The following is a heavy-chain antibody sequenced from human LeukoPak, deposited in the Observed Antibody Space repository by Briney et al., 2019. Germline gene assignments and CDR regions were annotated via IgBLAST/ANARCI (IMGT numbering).Heavy chain of an antibody. Sequence: SETLSLTCTVSGGSISSYYWSWIRQPPGKGLEWIGYIYYSGSTNYDPSLKSRVTISVDTSKNQFSLKLSSVTAADTAVYYCARHFHRPVTIFGVAPENYFDYWGQGTLVTVSS. CDR1: GGSISSYY. CDR2: IYYSGST. D-gene: IGHD3-3*01. V-gene: IGHV4-59*08. CDR3: ARHFHRPVTIFGVAPENYFDY. J-gene: IGHJ4*02.